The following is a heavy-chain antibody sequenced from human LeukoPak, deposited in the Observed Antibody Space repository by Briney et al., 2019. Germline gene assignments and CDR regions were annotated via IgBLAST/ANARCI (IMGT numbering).Heavy chain of an antibody. CDR3: ARVGSGLNWFDP. CDR1: GYTFTSYD. Sequence: ASVKVSCKASGYTFTSYDINWVRQATGQGLEWMGWMNPISGNTGYAQKFQGRVTMTRNTSISTAYMELSSLRSEDTAVYYCARVGSGLNWFDPWGQGTLVTVSS. CDR2: MNPISGNT. J-gene: IGHJ5*02. D-gene: IGHD6-19*01. V-gene: IGHV1-8*01.